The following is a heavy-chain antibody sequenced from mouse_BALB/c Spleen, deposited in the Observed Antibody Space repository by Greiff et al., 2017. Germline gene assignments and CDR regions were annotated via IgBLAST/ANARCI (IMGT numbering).Heavy chain of an antibody. Sequence: EVKLVESGGGLVQPGGSLKLSCAASGFTFSSYTMSWVRQTPEKRLEWVAYISNGGGSTYYPDTVKGRFTISRDNAKNTLYLQMSSLKSEDTAMYYCARHLITTVVAPMDYWGQGTSVTVSS. V-gene: IGHV5-12-2*01. CDR1: GFTFSSYT. CDR2: ISNGGGST. D-gene: IGHD1-1*01. CDR3: ARHLITTVVAPMDY. J-gene: IGHJ4*01.